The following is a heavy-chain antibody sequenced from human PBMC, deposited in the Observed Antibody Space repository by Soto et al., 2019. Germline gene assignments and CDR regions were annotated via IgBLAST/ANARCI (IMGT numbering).Heavy chain of an antibody. CDR2: IYYSGST. Sequence: SETLSLTCTVSGGSTSSGDYYWSWIRQPPGKGLEWIGYIYYSGSTYYNPSLKSRVTISVDTSKNQFSLKLSSVTAADTAVYYCASMVRGAIGSYFDYWGQGTLVTV. J-gene: IGHJ4*02. CDR1: GGSTSSGDYY. V-gene: IGHV4-30-4*01. D-gene: IGHD3-10*01. CDR3: ASMVRGAIGSYFDY.